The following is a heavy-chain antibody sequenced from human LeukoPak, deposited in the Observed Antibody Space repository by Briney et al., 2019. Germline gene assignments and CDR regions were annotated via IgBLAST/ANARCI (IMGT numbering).Heavy chain of an antibody. CDR3: ARVDPNYDILTGYYY. CDR2: IIPIFGTA. Sequence: SVKVSCKASGGTFSSYAISWVRQAPGQGLEWMGGIIPIFGTANYAQKFQGRVTITADESTSTAYMELSSLRSEDTAVYYCARVDPNYDILTGYYYWGQGTLVTVSS. V-gene: IGHV1-69*01. CDR1: GGTFSSYA. D-gene: IGHD3-9*01. J-gene: IGHJ4*02.